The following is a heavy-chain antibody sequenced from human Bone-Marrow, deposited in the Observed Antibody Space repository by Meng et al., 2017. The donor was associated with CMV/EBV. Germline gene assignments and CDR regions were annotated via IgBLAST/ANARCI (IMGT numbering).Heavy chain of an antibody. D-gene: IGHD3-3*01. CDR2: INPNSGGT. CDR3: ARDRVPHSITIFGVAPYYFDY. V-gene: IGHV1-2*02. J-gene: IGHJ4*02. Sequence: ASVKVSCKASGYTFTGYYMHWVRQAPGQGLEWMGWINPNSGGTNYAQKFQGRVTMTRDTPISTAYMELSRLRSDDTAVYYCARDRVPHSITIFGVAPYYFDYWGQGTLVTVSS. CDR1: GYTFTGYY.